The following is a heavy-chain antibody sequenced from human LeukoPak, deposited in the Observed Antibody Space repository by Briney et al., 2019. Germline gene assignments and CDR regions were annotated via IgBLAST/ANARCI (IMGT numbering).Heavy chain of an antibody. CDR3: GKGRTGYSYGYGIDS. Sequence: GGSLRLSCAASGFTFSTYAVSWVRQAPGKGLEWVSSVSTSGGDTYNADSVKGRFTISRDNSKNTLYLQMNSLRAEDTAVHYCGKGRTGYSYGYGIDSWGQGTLVTVSS. V-gene: IGHV3-23*01. D-gene: IGHD5-18*01. CDR1: GFTFSTYA. J-gene: IGHJ4*02. CDR2: VSTSGGDT.